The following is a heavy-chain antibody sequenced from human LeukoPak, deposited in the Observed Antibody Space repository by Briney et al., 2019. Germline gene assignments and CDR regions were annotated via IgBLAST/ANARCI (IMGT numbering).Heavy chain of an antibody. J-gene: IGHJ4*01. D-gene: IGHD2-2*03. Sequence: PGGSLRLSCAASGFTFSRYWMSWVRQPPGKGLEWIGSIYSSGTTYYNPSLKSQVSISLDTSKNQFSLKLTSVTAADTAVYYCARAGYASSWYAQFPFSFDSWGHGALVTVSS. CDR1: GFTFSRYW. CDR2: IYSSGTT. V-gene: IGHV4-39*07. CDR3: ARAGYASSWYAQFPFSFDS.